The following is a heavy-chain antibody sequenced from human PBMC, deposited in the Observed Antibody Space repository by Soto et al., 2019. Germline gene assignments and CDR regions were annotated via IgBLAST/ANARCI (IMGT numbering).Heavy chain of an antibody. CDR2: ISGSGGST. J-gene: IGHJ6*03. D-gene: IGHD1-1*01. CDR3: SRATGWYYMDV. V-gene: IGHV3-23*01. CDR1: GYTFSSYA. Sequence: EVQLLESGGDLVQPGGSLRLSCAASGYTFSSYAMSWVRQAPGKGLEWVSTISGSGGSTYYADSVKGRFTISRDNSKNTLSLQMNSLRAEDTAVYDCSRATGWYYMDVWVKGTTVTVSS.